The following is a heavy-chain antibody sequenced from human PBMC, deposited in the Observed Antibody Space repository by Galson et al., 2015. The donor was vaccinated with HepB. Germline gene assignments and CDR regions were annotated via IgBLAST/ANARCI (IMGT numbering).Heavy chain of an antibody. V-gene: IGHV3-21*01. J-gene: IGHJ6*02. CDR2: ISSSSSYI. CDR1: GFAFSSYS. Sequence: SLRLSCAASGFAFSSYSMNWVRQAPGKGLEWVSSISSSSSYIYYADSVKGRFTISRDNAKNSLYLQMNSLRAEDTAVYYCATETYTVKQWLAYYYYGMDVWGQGTTVTVSS. CDR3: ATETYTVKQWLAYYYYGMDV. D-gene: IGHD6-19*01.